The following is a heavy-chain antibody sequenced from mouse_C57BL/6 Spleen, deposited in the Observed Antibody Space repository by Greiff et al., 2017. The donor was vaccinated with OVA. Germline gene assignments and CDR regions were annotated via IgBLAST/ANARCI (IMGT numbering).Heavy chain of an antibody. CDR1: GFTFTDYY. Sequence: EVQRVESGGGLVQPGGSLSLSCAASGFTFTDYYMSWVRQPPGKALEWLGFIRNKANGYTTEYSASVKGRFTISRDNSQSILYLQMNALRAEDSATYYCARYECYENAMDYWGQGTSVTVSS. D-gene: IGHD2-12*01. CDR2: IRNKANGYTT. J-gene: IGHJ4*01. V-gene: IGHV7-3*01. CDR3: ARYECYENAMDY.